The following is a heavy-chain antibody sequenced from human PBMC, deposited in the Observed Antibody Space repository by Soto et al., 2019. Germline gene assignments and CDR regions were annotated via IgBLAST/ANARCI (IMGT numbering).Heavy chain of an antibody. CDR2: IIPIFGTA. Sequence: SVKVSCKASGGTFSSYAISWVRQAPGQGLEWMGGIIPIFGTANYAQKFQGRVTITADESTSTAYVELSSLRSEDTAVYYCARDRITGTRYYYYYYGMDVWGQGTTVTVSS. V-gene: IGHV1-69*13. J-gene: IGHJ6*02. CDR3: ARDRITGTRYYYYYYGMDV. D-gene: IGHD1-7*01. CDR1: GGTFSSYA.